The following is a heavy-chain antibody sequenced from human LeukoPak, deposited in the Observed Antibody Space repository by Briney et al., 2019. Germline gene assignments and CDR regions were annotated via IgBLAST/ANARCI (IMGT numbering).Heavy chain of an antibody. V-gene: IGHV4-39*02. CDR1: GFTFSNYA. CDR3: ARGPQGVTRPEY. Sequence: GSLRLSCAASGFTFSNYAMSWVRQAPGKGLEWIGTIYYTGSSYYNPSLKSRVTISVDTSKNHFSLKVRSVTAADTAVYYCARGPQGVTRPEYWGQGTLVAVSS. J-gene: IGHJ4*02. D-gene: IGHD4-17*01. CDR2: IYYTGSS.